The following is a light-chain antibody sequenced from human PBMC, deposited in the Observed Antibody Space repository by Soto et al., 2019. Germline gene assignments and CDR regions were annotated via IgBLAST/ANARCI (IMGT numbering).Light chain of an antibody. J-gene: IGLJ2*01. V-gene: IGLV2-14*01. CDR1: SSDIGGLYNY. CDR3: SAYSSGATHVV. Sequence: QSVLTQPASVSGSPGQSITISCTGTSSDIGGLYNYVSWYQQHPGKAPKLLIYDVNDRPSGVSDCFSGSKSGNTASLTISGLQAEDEAVDFCSAYSSGATHVVFGGGTKVTVL. CDR2: DVN.